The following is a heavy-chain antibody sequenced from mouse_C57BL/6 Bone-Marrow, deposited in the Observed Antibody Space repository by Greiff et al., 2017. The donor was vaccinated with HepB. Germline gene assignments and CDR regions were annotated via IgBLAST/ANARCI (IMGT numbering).Heavy chain of an antibody. CDR3: ARNYYGSSIHWYFDV. CDR2: IWSGGST. V-gene: IGHV2-2*01. D-gene: IGHD1-1*01. CDR1: GFSLTSYG. Sequence: VQGVESGPGLVQPSQSLSITCTVSGFSLTSYGVHWVRQSPGKGLEWLGVIWSGGSTDYNAAFISRLSISKDNSKSQVFFKMNSLQADDTAIYYCARNYYGSSIHWYFDVCGTGTTVTVSS. J-gene: IGHJ1*03.